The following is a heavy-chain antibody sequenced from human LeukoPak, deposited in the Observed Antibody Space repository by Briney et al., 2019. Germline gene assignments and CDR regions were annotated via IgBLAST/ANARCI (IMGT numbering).Heavy chain of an antibody. D-gene: IGHD3-10*01. CDR1: GGSFSGYY. Sequence: SETLSLTCAVYGGSFSGYYWSWLRQPPGKGLEWIGEINHSGSTNYNPSLKSRVTISVDTSKNQFSLKLSSVTAADTAVYYCARSRDGSGSYYNDLDYWGQGTLVTVSS. CDR2: INHSGST. V-gene: IGHV4-34*01. J-gene: IGHJ4*02. CDR3: ARSRDGSGSYYNDLDY.